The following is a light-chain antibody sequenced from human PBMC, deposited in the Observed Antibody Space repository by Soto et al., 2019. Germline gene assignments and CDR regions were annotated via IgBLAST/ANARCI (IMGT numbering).Light chain of an antibody. CDR1: QGISSY. Sequence: IQLTQSPSSLSASLGDRVTITCRASQGISSYLGWYQQKPGKAPNLLIYDASTLHSGVPSRFSGGGSGTDFTLTISSLQPEDFATYYCQQVNVYPSTFGGGTRLKIK. J-gene: IGKJ5*01. CDR2: DAS. CDR3: QQVNVYPST. V-gene: IGKV1-9*01.